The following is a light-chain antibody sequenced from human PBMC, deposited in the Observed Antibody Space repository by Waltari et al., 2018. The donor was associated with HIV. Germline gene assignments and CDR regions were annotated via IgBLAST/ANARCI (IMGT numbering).Light chain of an antibody. CDR1: GSDLYQD. Sequence: QSALAQPASVSGSPGQTVTISCTGVGSDLYQDVSWYQHHPATAPQLLIYEVTNRPSGVSHRFPGSKSGNTSSLTISGLQAEDEADYFCTSYTGSATPVFGGGTKLTVL. J-gene: IGLJ2*01. CDR2: EVT. V-gene: IGLV2-14*01. CDR3: TSYTGSATPV.